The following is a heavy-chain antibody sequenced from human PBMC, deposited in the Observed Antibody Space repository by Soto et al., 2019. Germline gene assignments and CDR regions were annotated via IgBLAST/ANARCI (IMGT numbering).Heavy chain of an antibody. J-gene: IGHJ4*02. Sequence: QVQLQESGPGLVKPSQTLSLTCAVSGGPISSGDYYWSWIRQPPGKGLEWIGYIYYCGSTYYTPSLKSRVTISVDTSKNQCALKMSSVTAADTAVYYCSRGNTPVDYWGQGTLVTVSS. CDR3: SRGNTPVDY. CDR1: GGPISSGDYY. V-gene: IGHV4-30-4*01. D-gene: IGHD2-2*02. CDR2: IYYCGST.